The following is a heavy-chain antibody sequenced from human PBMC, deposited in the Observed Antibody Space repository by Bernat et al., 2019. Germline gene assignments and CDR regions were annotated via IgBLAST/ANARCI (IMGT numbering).Heavy chain of an antibody. CDR3: ARGGGPSGAFDI. CDR1: GFSLSSYG. V-gene: IGHV3-33*01. J-gene: IGHJ3*02. D-gene: IGHD1-26*01. CDR2: IWSNGINK. Sequence: QVQLVESGGGVVQPGRSLRLSCAASGFSLSSYGMFWVRQAPGKGLEWVAVIWSNGINKYYVDSVKGRFTISRDTSKNTLYLQIDSLRAEDTAVYYCARGGGPSGAFDIWGQGTMVTVSS.